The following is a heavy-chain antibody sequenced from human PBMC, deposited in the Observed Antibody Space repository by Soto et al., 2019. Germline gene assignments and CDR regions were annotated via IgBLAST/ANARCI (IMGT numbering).Heavy chain of an antibody. Sequence: AASVKVSCKASGYTFTSYAMHWVRQAPGQRLEWMGWINAGNGNTKYSQKFQGRVTITRDTSASTAYMELSSLRSEDTAVYYCARKSIAARRDYYYYMDVWGKGTTVTVSS. CDR3: ARKSIAARRDYYYYMDV. V-gene: IGHV1-3*01. D-gene: IGHD6-6*01. J-gene: IGHJ6*03. CDR1: GYTFTSYA. CDR2: INAGNGNT.